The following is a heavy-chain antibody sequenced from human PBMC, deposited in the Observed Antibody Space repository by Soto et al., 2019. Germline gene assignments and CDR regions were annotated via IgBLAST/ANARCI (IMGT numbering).Heavy chain of an antibody. V-gene: IGHV5-51*01. Sequence: EVQLVQSGVEVKKPGESLKISCKGSGYSFLSYWIGWVRQTPAKGLEWMGSIYPGDSDTRYSPSFQGQVTLSADKSITTAYLQWTSPKASATAIYYRARHQEPGYGRTAGFFWGQGGRVTVAS. CDR1: GYSFLSYW. D-gene: IGHD5-12*01. CDR2: IYPGDSDT. J-gene: IGHJ4*02. CDR3: ARHQEPGYGRTAGFF.